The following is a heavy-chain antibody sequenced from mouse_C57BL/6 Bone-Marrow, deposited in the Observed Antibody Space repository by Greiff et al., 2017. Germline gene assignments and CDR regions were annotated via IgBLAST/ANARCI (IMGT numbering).Heavy chain of an antibody. J-gene: IGHJ4*01. CDR3: ARNDVYYVSYYYAMDY. Sequence: VMLVESGPGLVQPSQSLSITCTVSGFSLTSYGVHWVRQSPGKGLEWLGVIWSGGSTDYNAAFISRLSISKDNSKSQVFFQMNSLQADDTAIYYCARNDVYYVSYYYAMDYWGQGTSVTVSS. V-gene: IGHV2-2*01. CDR2: IWSGGST. CDR1: GFSLTSYG. D-gene: IGHD2-3*01.